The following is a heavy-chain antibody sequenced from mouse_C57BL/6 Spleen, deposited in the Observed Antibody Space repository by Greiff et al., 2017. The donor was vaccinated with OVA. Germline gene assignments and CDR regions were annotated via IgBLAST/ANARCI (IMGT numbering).Heavy chain of an antibody. V-gene: IGHV2-5*01. J-gene: IGHJ1*03. D-gene: IGHD1-1*01. CDR2: IWRGGST. CDR1: GFSLTSYG. Sequence: VQLQQSGPGLVQPSQSLSITCTVSGFSLTSYGVHWVRQSPGKGLEWLGVIWRGGSTDYNAAFMSRLSITKDNSKSQVFFKMNRLQAQDTARYYCAKEAYYGSSPYWYIDVWGTGTSVTVSS. CDR3: AKEAYYGSSPYWYIDV.